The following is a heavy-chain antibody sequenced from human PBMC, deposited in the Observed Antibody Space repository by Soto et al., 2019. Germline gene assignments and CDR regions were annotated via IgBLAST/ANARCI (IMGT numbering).Heavy chain of an antibody. V-gene: IGHV3-33*01. CDR3: AREWDSSSLYARDYCCGMDV. Sequence: QVQLVESGGGVVQPGRSLRLSCAASGFTFSSYGMHWVRQAPGKGLEWVAVIWSDGSNKYYADSVKGRFTISRDNSKNPLYLQMIRLRAEDTDVYSCAREWDSSSLYARDYCCGMDVWGQGTTVTVSS. CDR2: IWSDGSNK. D-gene: IGHD6-13*01. J-gene: IGHJ6*02. CDR1: GFTFSSYG.